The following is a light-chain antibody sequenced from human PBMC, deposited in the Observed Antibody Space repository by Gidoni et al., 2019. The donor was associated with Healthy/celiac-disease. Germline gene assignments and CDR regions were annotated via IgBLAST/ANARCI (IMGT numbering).Light chain of an antibody. Sequence: DIQLTQSPSSLSASVGDRVTLTCRASQSISSYLYWYQQKPGKAPRLLIYAASSWQSGVPSRFSGSGSGTDFTLTISSLQPEDFATYYCQQSDSTPWTFGQGTKVEIK. J-gene: IGKJ1*01. CDR2: AAS. V-gene: IGKV1-39*01. CDR3: QQSDSTPWT. CDR1: QSISSY.